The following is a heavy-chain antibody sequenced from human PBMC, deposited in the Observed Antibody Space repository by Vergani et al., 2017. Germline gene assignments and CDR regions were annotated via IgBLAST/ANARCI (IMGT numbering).Heavy chain of an antibody. CDR2: ISGSGGST. Sequence: EVPLLESGGGLVQPGGSLRLSCAASGFTFSSYAMSWVRQAPGTGLAWVSAISGSGGSTYYADSVKGRFTISRDNSKNTLYLQMNSLRAEDTAVYYCAKDRQHAAVAGRRGNWFDPWGQGTLVTVSS. CDR1: GFTFSSYA. V-gene: IGHV3-23*01. CDR3: AKDRQHAAVAGRRGNWFDP. J-gene: IGHJ5*02. D-gene: IGHD6-19*01.